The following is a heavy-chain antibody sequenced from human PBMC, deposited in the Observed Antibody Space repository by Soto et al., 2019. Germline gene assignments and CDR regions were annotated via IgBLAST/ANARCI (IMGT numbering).Heavy chain of an antibody. Sequence: SVKVSCKASGGTFSSYAISWVRQAPGQGLEWMGGIIPIFGTANYAQKFQGRVTITADKSTSTAYMELSSLRSEDTAVYYCALATIDPLAYNWFDPWGHGTLVTVSS. J-gene: IGHJ5*02. V-gene: IGHV1-69*06. D-gene: IGHD5-12*01. CDR2: IIPIFGTA. CDR3: ALATIDPLAYNWFDP. CDR1: GGTFSSYA.